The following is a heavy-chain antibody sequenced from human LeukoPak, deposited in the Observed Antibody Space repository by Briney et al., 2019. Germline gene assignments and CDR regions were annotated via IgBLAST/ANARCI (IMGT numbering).Heavy chain of an antibody. J-gene: IGHJ4*02. CDR1: GYTFTGYY. CDR3: ARSVVGATVRCDY. Sequence: ASVKVSCKASGYTFTGYYMHWVRQAPGQGLEWMGWINPNSGGTNYAQKFQGRVTMTRDTSISTAYMELSRLRSDDTAVYYCARSVVGATVRCDYWGQGTLVTVSS. V-gene: IGHV1-2*02. D-gene: IGHD1-26*01. CDR2: INPNSGGT.